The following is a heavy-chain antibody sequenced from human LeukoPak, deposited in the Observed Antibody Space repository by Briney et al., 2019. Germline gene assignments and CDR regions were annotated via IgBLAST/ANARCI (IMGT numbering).Heavy chain of an antibody. J-gene: IGHJ6*03. D-gene: IGHD7-27*01. Sequence: GASVKGCCKASGGTFSIYAISWVRQAPGQGIAWMGGIIPIFGTANYAQKFQGRVTITADESTSTAYMELSSLRSEDTAVYYCASEFRNWEAPYYYYYMDVWGKGTTVTVSS. CDR3: ASEFRNWEAPYYYYYMDV. CDR2: IIPIFGTA. CDR1: GGTFSIYA. V-gene: IGHV1-69*13.